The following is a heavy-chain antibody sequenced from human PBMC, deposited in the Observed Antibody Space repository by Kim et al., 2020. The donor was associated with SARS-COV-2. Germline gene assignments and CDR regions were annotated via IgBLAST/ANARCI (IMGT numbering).Heavy chain of an antibody. CDR1: GFTFSSYW. CDR3: ARVSSLLWFGELLSSHYYYGMDV. D-gene: IGHD3-10*01. CDR2: IKQDGSEK. V-gene: IGHV3-7*01. Sequence: GGSLRLSCAASGFTFSSYWMSWVRQAPGKGLEWVANIKQDGSEKYYVDSVKGRFTISRDNAKNSLYLQMNSLRAEDTAVYYCARVSSLLWFGELLSSHYYYGMDVWGQGTTVTVSS. J-gene: IGHJ6*02.